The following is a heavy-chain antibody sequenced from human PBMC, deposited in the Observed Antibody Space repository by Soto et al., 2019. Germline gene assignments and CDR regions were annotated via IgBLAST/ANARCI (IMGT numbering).Heavy chain of an antibody. Sequence: EVQLVESGGGLVQPGGSLRLSCAASGFTITSNYMSWVRQAPGKGLEWVSVIYSGGSTYYADSVQGRFTISRDNSKNTLYLQMNRLRAEDTAVYYCARAGSGRENSWGQGTLVTVSS. J-gene: IGHJ4*02. CDR2: IYSGGST. D-gene: IGHD3-10*01. CDR3: ARAGSGRENS. V-gene: IGHV3-66*01. CDR1: GFTITSNY.